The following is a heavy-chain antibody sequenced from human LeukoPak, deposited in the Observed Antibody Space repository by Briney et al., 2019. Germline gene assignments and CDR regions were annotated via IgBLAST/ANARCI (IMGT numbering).Heavy chain of an antibody. CDR1: GGTFSSYA. CDR3: ARWLNSGSYSGWFDP. V-gene: IGHV1-69*13. CDR2: IIPIFGTA. D-gene: IGHD1-26*01. J-gene: IGHJ5*02. Sequence: ASVKVSCKASGGTFSSYAISWVRQAPGQGLEWMGGIIPIFGTANYAQKFQGRVTITADESTSTAYMELSSLRSEDTAVYYCARWLNSGSYSGWFDPWGQGTLVTVSS.